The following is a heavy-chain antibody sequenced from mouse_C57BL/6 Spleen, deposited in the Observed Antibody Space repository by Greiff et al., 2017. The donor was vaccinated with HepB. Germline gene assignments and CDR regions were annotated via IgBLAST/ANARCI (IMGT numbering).Heavy chain of an antibody. J-gene: IGHJ4*01. V-gene: IGHV1-26*01. D-gene: IGHD1-1*01. CDR3: ARGVLLRWRDAMDY. CDR2: INPNNGGT. CDR1: GYTFTDYY. Sequence: EVQLQQSGPELVKPGASVKISCKASGYTFTDYYMNWVKQSHGKSLEWIGDINPNNGGTSYNQKFKGKATLTVDKSSSTAYMELRSLTSEDSAVYYCARGVLLRWRDAMDYWGQGTSVTVSS.